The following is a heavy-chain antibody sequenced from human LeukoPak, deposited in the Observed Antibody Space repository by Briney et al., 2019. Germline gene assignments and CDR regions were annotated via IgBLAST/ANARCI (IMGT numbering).Heavy chain of an antibody. CDR1: GFSFSSYS. CDR2: VSSSSSSYI. V-gene: IGHV3-21*01. Sequence: LGGSLRLSCAASGFSFSSYSMNWVRQALGKGLEWVSSVSSSSSSYISYADSVKGRFTISRDNAKKSLYLQMNSLRAEDTAVYYCARDIPRGSGYYFDYWGQGTLVTVSS. CDR3: ARDIPRGSGYYFDY. J-gene: IGHJ4*02. D-gene: IGHD3-22*01.